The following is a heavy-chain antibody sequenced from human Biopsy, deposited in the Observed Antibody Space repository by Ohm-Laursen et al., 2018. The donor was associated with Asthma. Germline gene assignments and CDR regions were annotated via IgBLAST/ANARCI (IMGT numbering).Heavy chain of an antibody. Sequence: SHTLSLPRRASGGYTGSSDHHWAWIRQAPGKGLEWIGFVFWSGSTHYSRSLERRVSISIDTATNEFSMKLGSVTPADTAVYFCARVVSYGDIYFGIDVWGPGNTVVVS. D-gene: IGHD4-17*01. CDR2: VFWSGST. V-gene: IGHV4-30-4*01. J-gene: IGHJ6*02. CDR1: GGYTGSSDHH. CDR3: ARVVSYGDIYFGIDV.